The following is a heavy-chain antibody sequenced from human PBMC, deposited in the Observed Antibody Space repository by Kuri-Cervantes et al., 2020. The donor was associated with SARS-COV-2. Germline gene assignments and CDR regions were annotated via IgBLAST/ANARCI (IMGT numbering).Heavy chain of an antibody. D-gene: IGHD6-25*01. Sequence: GGSLRLSCAASGFTFSSYSMNWVRQAPGKGLEWVSSISSSSSYIYYADSVKGRFTISRDNSKDTLFLQMNSLRAEDTAVYYCAKDQAAFGLWGRGTLVTDSS. CDR3: AKDQAAFGL. V-gene: IGHV3-21*04. CDR2: ISSSSSYI. CDR1: GFTFSSYS. J-gene: IGHJ2*01.